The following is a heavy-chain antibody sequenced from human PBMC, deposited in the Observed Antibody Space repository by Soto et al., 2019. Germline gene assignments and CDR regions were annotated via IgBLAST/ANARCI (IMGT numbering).Heavy chain of an antibody. Sequence: ASVEVSCKASGYMFVTYGINWVRQAPGQGLEWMGWISAYNGNTKYAQNLQGRVTMTTDASTSTAYMEMRSLISDDTAVYYCPRDFDGSGSYYPVYLGPGTLVTVST. CDR1: GYMFVTYG. V-gene: IGHV1-18*01. D-gene: IGHD3-10*01. CDR2: ISAYNGNT. J-gene: IGHJ4*02. CDR3: PRDFDGSGSYYPVY.